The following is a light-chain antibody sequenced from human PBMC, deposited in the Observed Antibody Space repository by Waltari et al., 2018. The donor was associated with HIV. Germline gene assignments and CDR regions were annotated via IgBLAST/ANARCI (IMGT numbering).Light chain of an antibody. J-gene: IGKJ2*01. CDR3: QQYNSWPPYT. V-gene: IGKV3-15*01. Sequence: EIVMTQSPATLSVSPGERATLSCRASQSIGSRLAWYQQKPGQAPRLLIYGASTRATGIPARISGSGSVTDFTLTISSLQSEDVAVYYCQQYNSWPPYTFGQGTKLEIK. CDR2: GAS. CDR1: QSIGSR.